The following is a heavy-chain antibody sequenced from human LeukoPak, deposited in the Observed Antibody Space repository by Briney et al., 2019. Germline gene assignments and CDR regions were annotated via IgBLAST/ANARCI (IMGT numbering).Heavy chain of an antibody. D-gene: IGHD6-6*01. CDR2: IYYSGST. V-gene: IGHV4-59*08. CDR1: GGSIRSDY. J-gene: IGHJ2*01. CDR3: ARGVKIDYSSSSRNWYFDL. Sequence: PSETLSLTCTVSGGSIRSDYWSWIWQPPGKGLERIGYIYYSGSTNYNPSLKSRVTISADTSKNQFSLKLSSVTAADTAVYYCARGVKIDYSSSSRNWYFDLWGRGTLVTVSS.